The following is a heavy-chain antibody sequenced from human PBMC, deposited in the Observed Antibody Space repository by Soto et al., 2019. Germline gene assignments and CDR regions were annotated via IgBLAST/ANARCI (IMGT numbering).Heavy chain of an antibody. CDR1: GGTFSSYP. Sequence: SVKVSCKDSGGTFSSYPISWVQQSPGQELEGMGGIIPIFGTANYAQRVEGRVTITRDTSASTASMALSSLRSEDTAVYYCARNIGVYGYGSSTSCLHTFDLWGQGTPVTVSS. V-gene: IGHV1-69*05. D-gene: IGHD2-2*03. J-gene: IGHJ5*02. CDR2: IIPIFGTA. CDR3: ARNIGVYGYGSSTSCLHTFDL.